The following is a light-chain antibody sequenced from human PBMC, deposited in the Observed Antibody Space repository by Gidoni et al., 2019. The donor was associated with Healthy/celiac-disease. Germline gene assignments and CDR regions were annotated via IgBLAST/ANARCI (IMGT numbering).Light chain of an antibody. CDR2: WAS. CDR3: QQYYGTPYT. Sequence: DIAMTQSPDSLAVSLGERSTINCKSSQSVLYSSNNKNYLAWYQQKPGQPPKLLIYWASTRESGVPDRFSGSGSGTDFTLTISSLQAEDVAVYYCQQYYGTPYTFXXXTKVEI. J-gene: IGKJ2*01. V-gene: IGKV4-1*01. CDR1: QSVLYSSNNKNY.